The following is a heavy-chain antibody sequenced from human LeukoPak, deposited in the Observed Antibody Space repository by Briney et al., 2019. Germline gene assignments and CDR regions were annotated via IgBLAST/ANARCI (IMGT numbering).Heavy chain of an antibody. CDR1: GYTFTSYD. J-gene: IGHJ6*03. CDR2: MNPNSGNT. V-gene: IGHV1-8*03. CDR3: ARGGGNTRLWSTNYYYYYMDV. D-gene: IGHD5-18*01. Sequence: GASVKVSCKASGYTFTSYDINWVRQATGQGLEWMGWMNPNSGNTGYAQKFQGRVTITRNTSISTAYMELSSLRSEDTAVYYCARGGGNTRLWSTNYYYYYMDVWGKGTTVTVSS.